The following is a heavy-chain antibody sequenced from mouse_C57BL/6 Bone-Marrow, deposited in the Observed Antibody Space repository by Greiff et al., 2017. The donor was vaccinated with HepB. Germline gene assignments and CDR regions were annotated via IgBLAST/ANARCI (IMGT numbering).Heavy chain of an antibody. V-gene: IGHV5-6*01. CDR2: ISSGGSYT. CDR1: GFTFSSYG. Sequence: EVHLVESGGDLVKPGGSLKLSCAASGFTFSSYGMSWVRQTPDKRLEWVATISSGGSYTYYPDSVKGRFTISRDNAKNTLYLQMSSLKSEDTAMYYCARQGGSYDYDVATFYAMDYWGQGTSVTVSS. D-gene: IGHD2-4*01. CDR3: ARQGGSYDYDVATFYAMDY. J-gene: IGHJ4*01.